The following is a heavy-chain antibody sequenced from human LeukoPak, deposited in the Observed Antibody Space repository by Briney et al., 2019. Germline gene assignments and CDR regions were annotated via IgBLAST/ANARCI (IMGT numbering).Heavy chain of an antibody. V-gene: IGHV4-4*07. CDR1: GGSISSHY. Sequence: SETLSLTCTVSGGSISSHYWSWIRQPAGKGLEWIGRIYTSGSTNYNPSLKSRVTMSVDTSKNQFSLKLSSVTAADTAVYYCARGRAAAGTIWYFDYWGQGTLVTVSS. D-gene: IGHD6-13*01. CDR2: IYTSGST. CDR3: ARGRAAAGTIWYFDY. J-gene: IGHJ4*02.